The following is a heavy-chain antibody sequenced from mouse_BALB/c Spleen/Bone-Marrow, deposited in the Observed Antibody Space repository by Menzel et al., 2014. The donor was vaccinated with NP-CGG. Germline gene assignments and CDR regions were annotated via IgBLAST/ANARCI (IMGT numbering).Heavy chain of an antibody. CDR2: ISSGSSTI. CDR3: ARSGSSSGYFDY. Sequence: EVQLVESGGGLVQPGGSRKLSCAASGFTFSSFGKHWVRQAPEKGLEWVAYISSGSSTIYYADTVMGRFTISRDNPKNTLFLQMTSLRSEDTAMYYCARSGSSSGYFDYWGQGTTLTVSS. J-gene: IGHJ2*01. D-gene: IGHD1-1*01. CDR1: GFTFSSFG. V-gene: IGHV5-17*02.